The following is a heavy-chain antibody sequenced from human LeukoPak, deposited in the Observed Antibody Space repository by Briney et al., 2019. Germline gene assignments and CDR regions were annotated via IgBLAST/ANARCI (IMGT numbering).Heavy chain of an antibody. J-gene: IGHJ5*02. V-gene: IGHV1-46*01. CDR3: ARGYYDILTGYSSWFDP. Sequence: ASVKVSCKASGYTFTSYYMHWVRQAPGQGLEWMGIINPSGGSTSYAQKFQGRVTMTRDTSTSTVYMELSSLRSEDTAVYYCARGYYDILTGYSSWFDPWGQGTLVTVSS. CDR2: INPSGGST. CDR1: GYTFTSYY. D-gene: IGHD3-9*01.